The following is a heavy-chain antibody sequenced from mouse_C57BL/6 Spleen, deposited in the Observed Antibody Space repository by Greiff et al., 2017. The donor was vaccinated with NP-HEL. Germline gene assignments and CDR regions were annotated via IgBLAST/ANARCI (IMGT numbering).Heavy chain of an antibody. Sequence: EVQLVESEGGLVQPGSSMKLSCTASGFTFSDYYMAWVRQVPEKGLEWVANINYDGSSTYYLDSLKSRFIISRDNAKNILYLQMSSLKSEDTATYYCARDRGDYGAMDYWGQGTSVTVSS. CDR2: INYDGSST. CDR1: GFTFSDYY. CDR3: ARDRGDYGAMDY. V-gene: IGHV5-16*01. D-gene: IGHD2-4*01. J-gene: IGHJ4*01.